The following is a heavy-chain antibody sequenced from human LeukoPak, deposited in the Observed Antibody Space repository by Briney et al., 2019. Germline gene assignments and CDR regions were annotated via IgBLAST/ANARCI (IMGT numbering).Heavy chain of an antibody. CDR3: ARRLYNRNY. CDR2: IKQDGSEK. D-gene: IGHD1-14*01. J-gene: IGHJ4*02. CDR1: RFTLSSYW. V-gene: IGHV3-7*01. Sequence: GGSLRHSRAASRFTLSSYWMSWVRQAPGRGLESVANIKQDGSEKYYVDSVRGRFTISRDNAKNSLYLQMNSLRAEDAALYYCARRLYNRNYWGQGTLVTVSS.